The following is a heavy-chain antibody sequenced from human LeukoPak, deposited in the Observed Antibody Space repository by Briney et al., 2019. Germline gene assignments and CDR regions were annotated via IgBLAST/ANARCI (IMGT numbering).Heavy chain of an antibody. CDR1: GYTFIDYY. CDR3: ARAGWLQYYYFDY. CDR2: INPNSGGT. D-gene: IGHD5-24*01. Sequence: GASVKVSCKASGYTFIDYYMHWVRQAPGQGLERMGWINPNSGGTNYAQNFQGRVTMTRDTSISTAYMELSSLRSEDTAVYYCARAGWLQYYYFDYWGQGTLVTVSS. J-gene: IGHJ4*02. V-gene: IGHV1-2*02.